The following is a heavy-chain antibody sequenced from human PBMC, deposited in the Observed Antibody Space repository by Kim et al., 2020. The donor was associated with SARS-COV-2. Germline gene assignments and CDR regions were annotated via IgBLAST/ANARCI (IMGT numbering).Heavy chain of an antibody. CDR1: GGSISSSSYY. D-gene: IGHD2-15*01. J-gene: IGHJ4*02. CDR3: ARHNPTSGGYCSGGSCYGFGY. Sequence: SETLSLTCTVSGGSISSSSYYWGWIRQPPGKGLEWIGSIYYSGSTYYNPSLKSRVTISVDTSKNQFSLKLSSVTAADTAVYYCARHNPTSGGYCSGGSCYGFGYWGQGTLVTVSS. V-gene: IGHV4-39*01. CDR2: IYYSGST.